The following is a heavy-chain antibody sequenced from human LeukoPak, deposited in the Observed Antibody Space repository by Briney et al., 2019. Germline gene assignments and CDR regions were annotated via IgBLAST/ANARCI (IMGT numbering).Heavy chain of an antibody. Sequence: SETLSLTCAVYGGSFSGYYWSWIRQSPGKGLEWIGEINHSRSTNYNPSLKSRVTISVDTSKNQSSLKLSSVTAADTAVYYCGRQRAAIWGFDSWGQGTLVTVSS. J-gene: IGHJ4*02. V-gene: IGHV4-34*01. CDR3: GRQRAAIWGFDS. CDR2: INHSRST. CDR1: GGSFSGYY. D-gene: IGHD3-16*01.